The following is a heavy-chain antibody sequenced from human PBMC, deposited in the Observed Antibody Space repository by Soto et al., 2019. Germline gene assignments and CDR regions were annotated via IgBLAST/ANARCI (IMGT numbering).Heavy chain of an antibody. V-gene: IGHV1-2*02. CDR1: GFSFTGYY. J-gene: IGHJ5*02. D-gene: IGHD6-6*01. CDR3: AKDLTRQLAYWLDP. CDR2: INAHSGGT. Sequence: ASVKVSCKASGFSFTGYYIHWLRQAPGQGLEWMGWINAHSGGTEYAQKFQGRVTLTRDTSIATAYLTLTSLTSDGTALYYCAKDLTRQLAYWLDPWGQGTQVTV.